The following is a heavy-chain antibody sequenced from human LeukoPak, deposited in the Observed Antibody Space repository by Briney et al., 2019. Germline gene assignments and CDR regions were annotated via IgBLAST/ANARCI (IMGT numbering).Heavy chain of an antibody. Sequence: GGSLRLSCAASGFTFSSYSMNWVRQAPGKGLGWVSYISSSSSTIYYADSVKGRFTISRDNAKNSLYLQMNSLRDEDTAVYYCARDRAGYYGSGSYVGPNWFDPWGQGTLVTVSS. CDR3: ARDRAGYYGSGSYVGPNWFDP. V-gene: IGHV3-48*02. CDR1: GFTFSSYS. CDR2: ISSSSSTI. D-gene: IGHD3-10*01. J-gene: IGHJ5*02.